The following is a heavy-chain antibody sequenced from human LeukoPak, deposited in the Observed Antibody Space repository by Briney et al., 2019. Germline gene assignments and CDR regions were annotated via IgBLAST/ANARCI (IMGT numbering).Heavy chain of an antibody. CDR3: AKDWGAVAGTPPGFDY. CDR2: IDYSGGST. Sequence: GGSLRLSCTVSGFTLSSYEMSWIRQAPGKGLEWVSRIDYSGGSTYYADSVKGRFTISRDNSKDTLYLQMNSLRAEDTAVYYCAKDWGAVAGTPPGFDYWGQGTLVTVSS. CDR1: GFTLSSYE. J-gene: IGHJ4*02. D-gene: IGHD6-19*01. V-gene: IGHV3-23*01.